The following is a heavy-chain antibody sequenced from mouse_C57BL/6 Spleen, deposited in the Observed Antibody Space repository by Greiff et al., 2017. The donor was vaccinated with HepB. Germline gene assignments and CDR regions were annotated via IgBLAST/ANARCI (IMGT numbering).Heavy chain of an antibody. CDR1: GYTFTEYT. J-gene: IGHJ2*01. CDR2: FYPGSGSI. Sequence: VNLVESGAELVKPGASVKLSCKASGYTFTEYTIHWVKQRSGQGLEWTGWFYPGSGSIKYNEKFKDKATLTADKSSSTVYMELSRLTSEDSAVYFCARHEEDYDYDSYYFDYWGQGTTLTVSS. D-gene: IGHD2-4*01. CDR3: ARHEEDYDYDSYYFDY. V-gene: IGHV1-62-2*01.